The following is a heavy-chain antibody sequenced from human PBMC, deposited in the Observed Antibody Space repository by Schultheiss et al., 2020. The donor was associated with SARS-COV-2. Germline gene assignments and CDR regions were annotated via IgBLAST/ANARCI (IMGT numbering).Heavy chain of an antibody. Sequence: GGSLRLSFAASGFTFSDHYMDWVRQAPGKGLEWVSAISGSGGSTYYADSVKGRFTISRDNSKNTLYLQMNSLRAEDTAVYYCARGRTFCTNTSCSHWFDPWGQGTLVTVSS. D-gene: IGHD2-2*01. J-gene: IGHJ5*02. CDR2: ISGSGGST. CDR3: ARGRTFCTNTSCSHWFDP. CDR1: GFTFSDHY. V-gene: IGHV3-23*01.